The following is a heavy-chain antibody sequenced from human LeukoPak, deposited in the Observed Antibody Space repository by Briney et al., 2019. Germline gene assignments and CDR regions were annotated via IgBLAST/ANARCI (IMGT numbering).Heavy chain of an antibody. CDR3: ARASYSYDINGWVPFDY. D-gene: IGHD3-22*01. CDR2: SSGSGGST. Sequence: GGSLRLSCAASGFTFSSYAMSWVRQAPGKGLEWVSASSGSGGSTYYADSVKGRFTISRDNSKNTLYLQMNSLRAEDTAVYYCARASYSYDINGWVPFDYWGQGTLVTVSS. CDR1: GFTFSSYA. V-gene: IGHV3-23*01. J-gene: IGHJ4*02.